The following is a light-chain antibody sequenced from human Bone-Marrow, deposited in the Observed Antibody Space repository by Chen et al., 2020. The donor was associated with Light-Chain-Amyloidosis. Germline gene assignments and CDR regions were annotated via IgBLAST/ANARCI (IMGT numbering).Light chain of an antibody. CDR3: SSYTITNTLV. CDR2: EVT. CDR1: SSDVGGYNH. Sequence: QSALTQPASVSGSPGQSITISCTGTSSDVGGYNHASWYQQHPDKAPKLMLYEVTNRPSWVPDRFSGSKSDNTASLTISGLQTEDEADYFCSSYTITNTLVFGSGTRVTVL. J-gene: IGLJ1*01. V-gene: IGLV2-14*01.